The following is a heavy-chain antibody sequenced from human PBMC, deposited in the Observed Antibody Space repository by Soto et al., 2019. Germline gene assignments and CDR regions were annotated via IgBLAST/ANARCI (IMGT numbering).Heavy chain of an antibody. D-gene: IGHD3-16*01. CDR3: ARDGTFGAKGGSLDI. J-gene: IGHJ3*02. CDR2: IYPGDSDI. Sequence: GESLKISCQGSGYSFAGYWIGWMRQMPGKGLEWMGIIYPGDSDIRYSPSFQGQVTISADKSISTAYLQWSSLRAEDTAVYYCARDGTFGAKGGSLDIWGQGTMVTVSS. V-gene: IGHV5-51*01. CDR1: GYSFAGYW.